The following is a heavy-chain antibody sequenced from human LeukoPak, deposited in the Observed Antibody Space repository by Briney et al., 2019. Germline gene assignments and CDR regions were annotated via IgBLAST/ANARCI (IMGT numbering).Heavy chain of an antibody. CDR2: ISYDGSNK. J-gene: IGHJ3*02. Sequence: GRSLRLSCAASGFTFSSYAMHWVRQAPGKGLEWVAVISYDGSNKYYADSVKGRFTISRDNSKNTLYLQMNSLRAEDTAVYYCAREAEAFDIWGQGTMVTVSS. V-gene: IGHV3-30-3*01. CDR3: AREAEAFDI. CDR1: GFTFSSYA.